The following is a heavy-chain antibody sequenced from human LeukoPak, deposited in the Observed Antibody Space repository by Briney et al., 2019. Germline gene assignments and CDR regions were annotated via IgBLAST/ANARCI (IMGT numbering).Heavy chain of an antibody. V-gene: IGHV3-48*02. CDR1: GFTFRSYE. CDR2: ISRDSSTI. J-gene: IGHJ4*02. Sequence: GGSLRLSCAASGFTFRSYEVNWVRQARGRGLEGGSYISRDSSTIFYADSVKGRFHISRDNAKSSLYLQMNSLRDEDTAVYYCARESVVRGLDYWGQGTLVTVSS. D-gene: IGHD3-10*01. CDR3: ARESVVRGLDY.